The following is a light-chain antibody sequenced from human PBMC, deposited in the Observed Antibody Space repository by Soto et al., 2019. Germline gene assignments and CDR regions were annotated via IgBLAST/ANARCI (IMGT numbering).Light chain of an antibody. J-gene: IGLJ1*01. Sequence: QSVLTQPASVSGSPGQSITISCTGTSSDVGGYNYVSWYQQHPGKAPKLMIYEVSNRPSGVSNRFSGSKSGNTASLTISGLQAEDEADYYCSSSSSTLVFGTGTKLTVL. V-gene: IGLV2-14*01. CDR1: SSDVGGYNY. CDR3: SSSSSTLV. CDR2: EVS.